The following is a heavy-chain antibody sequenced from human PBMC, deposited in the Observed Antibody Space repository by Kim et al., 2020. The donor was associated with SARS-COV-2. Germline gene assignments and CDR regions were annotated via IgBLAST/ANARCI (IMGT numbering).Heavy chain of an antibody. V-gene: IGHV3-7*01. D-gene: IGHD2-15*01. CDR2: IKQDGSEK. CDR3: GRGNDS. Sequence: GGSLRLSCAASGFTFTNYWMTWVRQAPGKGLEWVANIKQDGSEKYYVDSVKGRFTISRDNAKNSLYLQMNSLRAEDTAVYYCGRGNDSWGQGTLVSVSS. CDR1: GFTFTNYW. J-gene: IGHJ4*02.